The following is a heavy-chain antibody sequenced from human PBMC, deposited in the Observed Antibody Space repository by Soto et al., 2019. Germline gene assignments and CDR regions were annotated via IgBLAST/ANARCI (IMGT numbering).Heavy chain of an antibody. J-gene: IGHJ4*02. CDR1: GGSISRSNYH. V-gene: IGHV4-39*01. CDR3: ARQVGNSPPGF. Sequence: SETLSLTCTVSGGSISRSNYHWGWIRQPPGKGREWIGSMYYSGSAYYNPSLKSRVTISVDTSKNQFSLKLTSVTAADTALYHCARQVGNSPPGFCGQGTLVTGSS. D-gene: IGHD6-13*01. CDR2: MYYSGSA.